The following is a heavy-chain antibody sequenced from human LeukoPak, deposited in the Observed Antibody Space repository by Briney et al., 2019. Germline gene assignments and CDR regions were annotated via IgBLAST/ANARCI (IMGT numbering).Heavy chain of an antibody. D-gene: IGHD1-26*01. V-gene: IGHV3-53*01. CDR2: IYSGGST. CDR3: AREKNNVGAGGYYYYGMDV. J-gene: IGHJ6*02. Sequence: GGSLRLSCAASGFTVSNNYMSWVRQAPGKGLEWVSMIYSGGSTYYSDSVKGRFTISRDNYKNTLYLQMNSLRAEDTAVYYCAREKNNVGAGGYYYYGMDVWGQGTTVTVSS. CDR1: GFTVSNNY.